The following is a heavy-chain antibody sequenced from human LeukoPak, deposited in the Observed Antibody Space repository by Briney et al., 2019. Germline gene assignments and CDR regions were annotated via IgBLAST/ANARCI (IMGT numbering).Heavy chain of an antibody. CDR3: ARGGIAAAGDY. J-gene: IGHJ4*02. V-gene: IGHV1-69*04. Sequence: WXXQAPGQGLEWMGRIIPILGIANYAQKFQGRVTITADKSTSTAYMELSSLRSEDTAVYYCARGGIAAAGDYWGQGTLVTVSS. D-gene: IGHD6-13*01. CDR2: IIPILGIA.